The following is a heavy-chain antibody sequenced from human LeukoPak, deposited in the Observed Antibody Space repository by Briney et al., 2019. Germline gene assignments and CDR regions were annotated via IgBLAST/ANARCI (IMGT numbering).Heavy chain of an antibody. D-gene: IGHD4-17*01. CDR1: GGSISSYY. V-gene: IGHV4-59*01. CDR3: ARVLEDYETFYFDY. Sequence: SETLSLTRTVSGGSISSYYWSWIRQPPGKGLEWIGYIYYSGSTNYNPSLKSRVTISVDTSKNQFSLKLSSVTAADTAVYYCARVLEDYETFYFDYWGQGTLVTVSS. J-gene: IGHJ4*02. CDR2: IYYSGST.